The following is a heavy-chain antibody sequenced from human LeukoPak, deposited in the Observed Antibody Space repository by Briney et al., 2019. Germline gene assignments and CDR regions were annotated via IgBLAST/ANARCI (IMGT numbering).Heavy chain of an antibody. CDR3: ARSPGEWEPMYYFDY. V-gene: IGHV3-21*01. Sequence: TGGSLRLSCAASGFTFSSYSMNWVRQAPGKGLEWVSSISSSSSYIYYADSVKGRFTISRDNAKNSLYLQMNSLRAEDTAVHYCARSPGEWEPMYYFDYWGQGTLVTVSS. J-gene: IGHJ4*02. D-gene: IGHD1-26*01. CDR2: ISSSSSYI. CDR1: GFTFSSYS.